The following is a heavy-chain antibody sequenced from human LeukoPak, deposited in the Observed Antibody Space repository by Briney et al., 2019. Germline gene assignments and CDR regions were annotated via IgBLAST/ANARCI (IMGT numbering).Heavy chain of an antibody. D-gene: IGHD3-10*01. CDR1: GFDFSDYA. V-gene: IGHV3-49*04. Sequence: PGGSLRLSCTASGFDFSDYAITWVRQAPGKGLEWVGFIRSKVYGGTTEYAASVKGRFTISRDDSKSIAYLQMNSLQTEDTAVYFCSRAFFSAGRYYNDYYYFMDVWGKGTTVTISS. CDR3: SRAFFSAGRYYNDYYYFMDV. J-gene: IGHJ6*03. CDR2: IRSKVYGGTT.